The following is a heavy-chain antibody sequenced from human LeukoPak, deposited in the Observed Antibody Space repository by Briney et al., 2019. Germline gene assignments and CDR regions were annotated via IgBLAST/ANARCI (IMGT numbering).Heavy chain of an antibody. CDR2: ISSSSDYI. J-gene: IGHJ4*02. D-gene: IGHD4-11*01. Sequence: GGSLRLSCAASGFTFSSYWISWVRQVPGKGLEWVSSISSSSDYIYYADSVKGRFTISRDNAKNSLYLQMNSLRAEDTAVYYCARETRTTVGTYDYWGQGTLVTVSS. V-gene: IGHV3-21*01. CDR3: ARETRTTVGTYDY. CDR1: GFTFSSYW.